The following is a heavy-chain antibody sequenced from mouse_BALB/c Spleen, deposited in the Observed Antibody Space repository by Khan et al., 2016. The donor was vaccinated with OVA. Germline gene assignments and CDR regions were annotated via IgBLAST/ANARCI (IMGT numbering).Heavy chain of an antibody. V-gene: IGHV3-2*02. D-gene: IGHD1-1*01. CDR2: ISYSGRT. Sequence: EVQLQESGPGLVKPSQSLSLTCTVTGYSITSDYAWNWIRQFPGNKLEWMGYISYSGRTSYNPSLKSRISITRDTSKNQFFLQLHSVTNEDTATYYCARSVTITTVVATDFDYWGQGTTLTVSS. J-gene: IGHJ2*01. CDR1: GYSITSDYA. CDR3: ARSVTITTVVATDFDY.